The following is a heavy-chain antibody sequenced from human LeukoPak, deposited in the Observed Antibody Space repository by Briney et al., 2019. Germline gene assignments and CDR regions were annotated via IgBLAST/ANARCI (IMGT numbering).Heavy chain of an antibody. CDR2: ITWNSGSI. Sequence: GRSLRLSCAASGLTFYDYAMHWVRQAPGKGLEWVSGITWNSGSIAYADSVKGRFTISRDNAKNSLYLQMSTLRSEDTALYYCAAGAGITRYWGQGTLGTVSS. J-gene: IGHJ4*02. CDR3: AAGAGITRY. D-gene: IGHD3-10*01. CDR1: GLTFYDYA. V-gene: IGHV3-9*01.